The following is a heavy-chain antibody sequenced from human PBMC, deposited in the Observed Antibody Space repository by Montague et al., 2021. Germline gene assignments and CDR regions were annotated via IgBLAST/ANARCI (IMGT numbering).Heavy chain of an antibody. J-gene: IGHJ4*02. CDR3: AREGVGDLLFSFDS. D-gene: IGHD3-10*01. CDR1: GDSVSNNNAA. Sequence: GAISGDSVSNNNAAWSWIRESPSRGLEWLGRTYYRSTWYTDYAVSVKGRIAINPDTSKNQFSLQLNSVTPEDTAVYYCAREGVGDLLFSFDSWGQGTLVTVSS. V-gene: IGHV6-1*01. CDR2: TYYRSTWYT.